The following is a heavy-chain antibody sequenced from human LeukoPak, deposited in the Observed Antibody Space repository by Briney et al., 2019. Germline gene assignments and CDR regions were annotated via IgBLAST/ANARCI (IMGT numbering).Heavy chain of an antibody. CDR3: ARALTQSTIFGVVIIPYFDY. D-gene: IGHD3-3*01. V-gene: IGHV1-69*01. CDR2: IIPIFGTA. CDR1: GGTFSSYA. J-gene: IGHJ4*02. Sequence: GSSVKVSCTASGGTFSSYAISWVRQAPGQGLEWMGGIIPIFGTANYAQKFQGRVTITADESTSTAYMELSSLRSEDTAVYYCARALTQSTIFGVVIIPYFDYWGQGTLVTVSS.